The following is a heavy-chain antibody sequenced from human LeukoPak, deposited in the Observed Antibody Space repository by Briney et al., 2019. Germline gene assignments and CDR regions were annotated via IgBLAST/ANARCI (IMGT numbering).Heavy chain of an antibody. CDR1: GGSLSSSSYY. V-gene: IGHV4-39*07. CDR2: IYYSGST. J-gene: IGHJ4*02. Sequence: SETLSLTCTVSGGSLSSSSYYWGWIRQPPGKGLEWIGSIYYSGSTYYNPSLKCRVTISVDTSKNQFSLKLSSVTAADTAVYYCARQGLLWFGELLPSDFDYWGQGTLVTVSS. CDR3: ARQGLLWFGELLPSDFDY. D-gene: IGHD3-10*01.